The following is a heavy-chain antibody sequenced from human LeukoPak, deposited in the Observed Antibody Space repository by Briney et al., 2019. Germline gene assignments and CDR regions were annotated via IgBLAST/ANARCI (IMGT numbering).Heavy chain of an antibody. Sequence: QTGGSLRLSCAASGFTFDTYWMSWVRQAPGKGLEWVANIKQDGSEKDYVDSVKGRFTISRDNAKNSLYLQMNSLRAEDTGVYYCARGDTQSKYRQFDSWGQGSLVIVSS. V-gene: IGHV3-7*04. CDR3: ARGDTQSKYRQFDS. J-gene: IGHJ4*02. CDR1: GFTFDTYW. D-gene: IGHD3-16*02. CDR2: IKQDGSEK.